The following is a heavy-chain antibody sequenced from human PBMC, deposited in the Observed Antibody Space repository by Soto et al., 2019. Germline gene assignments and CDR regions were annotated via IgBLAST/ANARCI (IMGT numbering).Heavy chain of an antibody. Sequence: GGSLRLSCAASGFTFSSYAVHWVRQAPGKGLEWVAVISYDGSNKYYADSVKGRFTISRDNSKNTLYLQMNSLRAEDTAVYYCARDYKRDGYNLWYWGQGTLVTVS. CDR1: GFTFSSYA. D-gene: IGHD5-12*01. J-gene: IGHJ4*02. CDR2: ISYDGSNK. V-gene: IGHV3-30-3*01. CDR3: ARDYKRDGYNLWY.